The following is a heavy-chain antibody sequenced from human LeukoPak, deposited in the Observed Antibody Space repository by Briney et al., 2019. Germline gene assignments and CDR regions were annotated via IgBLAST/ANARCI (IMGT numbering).Heavy chain of an antibody. D-gene: IGHD6-19*01. CDR1: GFTFNPYA. CDR2: IGGVSDRT. CDR3: AKASRQAAVASPLDY. J-gene: IGHJ4*02. V-gene: IGHV3-23*01. Sequence: PGGSLRLSCAASGFTFNPYAMSWVRQAPGKGLEWVAGIGGVSDRTYYADSVKGRFTISRDNAKDTLFLQMNSLKVDDTAVYYCAKASRQAAVASPLDYWGQGSLVTVSS.